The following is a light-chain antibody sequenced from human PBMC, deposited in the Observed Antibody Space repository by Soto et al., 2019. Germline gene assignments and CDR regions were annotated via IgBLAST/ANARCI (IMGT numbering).Light chain of an antibody. CDR2: GAS. V-gene: IGKV3-20*01. CDR1: QSVTSNF. Sequence: NVLTQSPGTLSLSPGERATLSCRASQSVTSNFVAWYQQKPGQAPSLLIYGASTRAAGVPDRVSCSGSGTDFALTITGLEAEDFEVYYCQLYGRSARLYTFGQGTKV. J-gene: IGKJ2*01. CDR3: QLYGRSARLYT.